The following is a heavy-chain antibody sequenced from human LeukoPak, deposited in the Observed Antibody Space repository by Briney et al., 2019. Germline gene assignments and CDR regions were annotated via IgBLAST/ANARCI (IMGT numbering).Heavy chain of an antibody. CDR3: ARDPEDYYDSSAYYDSFDI. D-gene: IGHD3-22*01. Sequence: GGSLRLSCAASKFTFSNYCMSWVRQAPGKGLQWVANIKQDGSGKYYVDSVKGRFTISRDNAKNSLYLQMNSLRAEDTAVYYCARDPEDYYDSSAYYDSFDIWGQGTMVTVSS. CDR1: KFTFSNYC. V-gene: IGHV3-7*01. CDR2: IKQDGSGK. J-gene: IGHJ3*02.